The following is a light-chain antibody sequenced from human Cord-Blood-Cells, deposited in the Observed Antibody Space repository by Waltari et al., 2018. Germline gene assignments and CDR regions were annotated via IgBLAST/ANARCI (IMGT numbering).Light chain of an antibody. Sequence: DIQMTQSPSSLSASVGDRVTITCQASQDISNYLNWYQQKPGKAPKLLIYDASNLETGGPSRFSGSGSGTDFTFTISSLQPEDIATYYCQRYDNLPITFGQGTRLEIK. CDR1: QDISNY. J-gene: IGKJ5*01. V-gene: IGKV1-33*01. CDR2: DAS. CDR3: QRYDNLPIT.